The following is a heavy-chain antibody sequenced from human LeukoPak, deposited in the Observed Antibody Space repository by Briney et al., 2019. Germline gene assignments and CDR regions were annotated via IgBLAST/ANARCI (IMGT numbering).Heavy chain of an antibody. V-gene: IGHV1-18*01. Sequence: GASVKVSCKASGYTFTSYGISWVRQAPGQGLERMGWISAYNGNTNYAQKLQGRVTMTTDTSTSTAYMELRSLRSDDTAVYYCARLLGTAANDAFDIWGQGTMVTVSS. J-gene: IGHJ3*02. D-gene: IGHD2-2*01. CDR1: GYTFTSYG. CDR2: ISAYNGNT. CDR3: ARLLGTAANDAFDI.